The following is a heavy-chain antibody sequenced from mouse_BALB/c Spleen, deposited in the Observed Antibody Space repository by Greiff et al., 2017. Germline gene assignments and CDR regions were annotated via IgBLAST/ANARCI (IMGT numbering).Heavy chain of an antibody. J-gene: IGHJ1*01. D-gene: IGHD1-1*01. CDR3: ARDRAVAKYFDV. CDR2: INSNGGST. Sequence: EVQGVESGGGLVQPGGSLKLSCAASGFTFSSYGMSWVRQTPDKRLELVATINSNGGSTYYPDSVKGRFTISRDNAKNTLYLQMSSLRSEDTAMYYCARDRAVAKYFDVWGAGTTVTVSS. V-gene: IGHV5-6-3*01. CDR1: GFTFSSYG.